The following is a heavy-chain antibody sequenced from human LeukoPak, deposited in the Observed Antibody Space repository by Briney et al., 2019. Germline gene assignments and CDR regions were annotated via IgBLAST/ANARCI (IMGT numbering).Heavy chain of an antibody. CDR1: GGSFSSSSYY. V-gene: IGHV4-39*01. CDR3: AGGKGDGYNSETYNWFDP. CDR2: IYYSGST. Sequence: PSETLSLTCAVYGGSFSSSSYYWGWIRQPPGKGLEWIGSIYYSGSTYYNPSLKSRVTISVDTSKNQFSLKLSSVTAADTAVYYCAGGKGDGYNSETYNWFDPWGQGTLVTVSS. J-gene: IGHJ5*02. D-gene: IGHD5-12*01.